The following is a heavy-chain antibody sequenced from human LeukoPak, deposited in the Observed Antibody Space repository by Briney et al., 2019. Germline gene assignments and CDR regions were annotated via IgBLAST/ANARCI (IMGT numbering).Heavy chain of an antibody. Sequence: GGSLRLSCAASGFTFDDYAMHWVRQAPGKGLEWVSLISWDGGKIYYADSVKGRFTLSRDNSKNSLYLQMNSLRTEDTALYYCAKDLGQESNLGFDYWGQGTLVTVSS. CDR1: GFTFDDYA. J-gene: IGHJ4*02. V-gene: IGHV3-43D*03. D-gene: IGHD1-1*01. CDR2: ISWDGGKI. CDR3: AKDLGQESNLGFDY.